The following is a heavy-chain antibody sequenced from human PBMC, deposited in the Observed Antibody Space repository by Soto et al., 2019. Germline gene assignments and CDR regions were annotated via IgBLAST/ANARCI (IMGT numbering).Heavy chain of an antibody. CDR2: IYYSGST. Sequence: SETLPLTCTVSGGAISSYYWSWIRQPPGKGLEWIGYIYYSGSTNYNPSLKSRVTISVDTSKNQFSLKLSSVTAADTAVYYCARVPQVGGSYYYYLDVWGKGTTVTVSS. CDR1: GGAISSYY. J-gene: IGHJ6*03. CDR3: ARVPQVGGSYYYYLDV. V-gene: IGHV4-59*01. D-gene: IGHD3-16*01.